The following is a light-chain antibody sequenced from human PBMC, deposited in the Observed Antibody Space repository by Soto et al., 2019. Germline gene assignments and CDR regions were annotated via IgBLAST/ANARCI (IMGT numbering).Light chain of an antibody. CDR1: QSVSSN. Sequence: ETVLTQSPATLSLSPGERATLSCRASQSVSSNLAWYQQKPGQAPRLLMYEAYNRATGIPARFSGGGSGTDFTLTISSLEPEDFAVYYCKQRSDWPWTFGQGTKVDIK. J-gene: IGKJ1*01. CDR2: EAY. V-gene: IGKV3-11*01. CDR3: KQRSDWPWT.